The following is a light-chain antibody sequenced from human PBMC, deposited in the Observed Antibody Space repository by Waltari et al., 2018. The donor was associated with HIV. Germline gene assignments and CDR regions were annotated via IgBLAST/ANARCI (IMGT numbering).Light chain of an antibody. CDR1: QSVSSN. CDR2: DAS. V-gene: IGKV3-11*01. Sequence: EIVLTQSPATLHLSPGERATLSCRASQSVSSNLAWYQQEPGQASRLLNVDASNRAPGNPARFIGSGSGTDFTLTLSRLGPEDFAVYSCPQHCSWARTFGGGTNVEI. J-gene: IGKJ4*01. CDR3: PQHCSWART.